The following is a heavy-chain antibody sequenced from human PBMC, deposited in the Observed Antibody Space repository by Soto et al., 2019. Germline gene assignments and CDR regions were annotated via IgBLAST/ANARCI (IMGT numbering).Heavy chain of an antibody. J-gene: IGHJ4*02. CDR3: AKGYSYSVCDY. Sequence: QVLLVESGGGVVQPGRSLRLSCAASGFTFSSYGMHWVRQAPGKGLEWVAVISYDGSNKYYADSVKGRFTISRDNSKNTLDLQMNSLRAEDTAVYHCAKGYSYSVCDYWGQGTLVTVSS. D-gene: IGHD5-18*01. V-gene: IGHV3-30*18. CDR2: ISYDGSNK. CDR1: GFTFSSYG.